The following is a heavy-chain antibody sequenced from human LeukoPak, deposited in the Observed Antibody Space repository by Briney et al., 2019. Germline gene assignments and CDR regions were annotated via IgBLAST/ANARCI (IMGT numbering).Heavy chain of an antibody. J-gene: IGHJ3*02. CDR1: GFTFSSYN. D-gene: IGHD6-13*01. V-gene: IGHV3-21*01. Sequence: GGSLRLSCAASGFTFSSYNMNWVRQAPGKGLEWVSSISSSSSYIYYADSVKGRFTISRDNAKNSLYLQMNSLRAEDTAVYYCARDRRARQQSSTAFDIWGQGTMVTVSS. CDR2: ISSSSSYI. CDR3: ARDRRARQQSSTAFDI.